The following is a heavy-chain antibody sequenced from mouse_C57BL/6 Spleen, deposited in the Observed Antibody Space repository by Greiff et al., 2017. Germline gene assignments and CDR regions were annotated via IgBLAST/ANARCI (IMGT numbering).Heavy chain of an antibody. J-gene: IGHJ4*01. D-gene: IGHD2-5*01. CDR1: GFTFSSYT. CDR2: ISGGGGNT. V-gene: IGHV5-9*01. Sequence: DVKLVESGGGLVKPGGSLKLSCAASGFTFSSYTMSWVRQTPEKRLEWVATISGGGGNTYYPDSVKGRFTISRDNAKNTLYLQMSSLRSEDTALYYCARHYYSNYYYAMDYWGQGTSVTVSS. CDR3: ARHYYSNYYYAMDY.